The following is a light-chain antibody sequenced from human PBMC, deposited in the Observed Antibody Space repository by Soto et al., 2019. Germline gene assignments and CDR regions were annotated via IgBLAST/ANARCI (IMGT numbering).Light chain of an antibody. Sequence: QSVLTQPPSVSGAPGQRVTISCTGSSSDIGAGYDVHWYQQLPGKAPTLLIYGNTKRPSGVPDRFSGSRSGTSASLAITGLQTEDEADYYCQSYDSSLRHYVFGTGTKLTVL. CDR2: GNT. CDR3: QSYDSSLRHYV. J-gene: IGLJ1*01. V-gene: IGLV1-40*01. CDR1: SSDIGAGYD.